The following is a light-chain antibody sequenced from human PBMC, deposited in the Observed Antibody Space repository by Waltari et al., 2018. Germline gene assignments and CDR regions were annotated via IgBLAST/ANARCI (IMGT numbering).Light chain of an antibody. Sequence: QSALTQPPSASGSPGQSVPISLTGTRSYVGGSDFVPWYQQHPGKAPKVIIYEVSQRPSGVPDRFSGSKSGNTASLTVSGLQAEDEADYYCGSYAGSNIFVFGTGTKVTVL. CDR2: EVS. CDR1: RSYVGGSDF. J-gene: IGLJ1*01. V-gene: IGLV2-8*01. CDR3: GSYAGSNIFV.